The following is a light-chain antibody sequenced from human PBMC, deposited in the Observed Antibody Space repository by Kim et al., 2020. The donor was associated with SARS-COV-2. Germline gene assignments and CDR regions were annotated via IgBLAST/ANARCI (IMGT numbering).Light chain of an antibody. CDR2: YDS. V-gene: IGLV3-21*04. CDR3: QVWDTSSDHPV. Sequence: SYVLTQPPSVSVAPGKTARIPCGGNNIGSKSVHWYQQKSGQAPVLVIYYDSDRLSGIPERFSGSNSGNTATLTIIRVEAGDEADYYCQVWDTSSDHPVFGGGTQLTVL. J-gene: IGLJ3*02. CDR1: NIGSKS.